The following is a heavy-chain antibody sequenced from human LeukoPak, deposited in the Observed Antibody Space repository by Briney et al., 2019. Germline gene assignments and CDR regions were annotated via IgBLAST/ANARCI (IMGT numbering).Heavy chain of an antibody. J-gene: IGHJ3*02. Sequence: ASVKVSCKASGYTFTGYYMHWVRQAPGQGREWMGQINPNSGGTNYAQKFQGRVTMTRDTSISTAYMELSRLRSDDTAVYYCARLSVDTAIVADFDIWGQGTMVTVSS. CDR3: ARLSVDTAIVADFDI. D-gene: IGHD5-18*01. V-gene: IGHV1-2*06. CDR2: INPNSGGT. CDR1: GYTFTGYY.